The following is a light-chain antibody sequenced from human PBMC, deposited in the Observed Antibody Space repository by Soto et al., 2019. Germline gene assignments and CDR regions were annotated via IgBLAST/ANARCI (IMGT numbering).Light chain of an antibody. CDR3: QQYGNSRWT. CDR2: GAS. V-gene: IGKV3-20*01. J-gene: IGKJ1*01. Sequence: ELVLTQSPATLSLSPGERATLSCRASQSVSSWYLAWYQQKPGQAPRLLISGASTLPTSIPDRFSGSGSGTDFTLTISRLEPEDFAVYYCQQYGNSRWTFGQGTTVEIK. CDR1: QSVSSWY.